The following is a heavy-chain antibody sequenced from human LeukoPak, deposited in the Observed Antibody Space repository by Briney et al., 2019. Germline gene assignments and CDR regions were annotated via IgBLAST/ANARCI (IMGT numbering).Heavy chain of an antibody. V-gene: IGHV3-53*01. CDR1: GFTVSSNY. D-gene: IGHD4-17*01. CDR2: IYSGGST. J-gene: IGHJ4*02. CDR3: ARESTVTTGGFFDY. Sequence: GGSLRLSCAASGFTVSSNYMSWVRQAPGKGLEWVSVIYSGGSTYYADSVKGRFTISRDNSKNTLYLQMNSLRAEDTAVYYCARESTVTTGGFFDYWGQGTLATVSS.